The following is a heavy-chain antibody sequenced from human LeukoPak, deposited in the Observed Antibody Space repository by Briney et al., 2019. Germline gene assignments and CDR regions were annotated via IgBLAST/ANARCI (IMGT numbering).Heavy chain of an antibody. CDR2: IKEDGSVK. Sequence: RAGGSLRLSCVASGFTFTKHWMSWVRQAPGKGLEWVANIKEDGSVKNYVDSVKGRFTISRDNAKNSVSLQMNSLRAEDTGVYYCGRDIVDGGDDYWGQGTLVTVSS. D-gene: IGHD2-21*02. CDR1: GFTFTKHW. J-gene: IGHJ4*02. V-gene: IGHV3-7*01. CDR3: GRDIVDGGDDY.